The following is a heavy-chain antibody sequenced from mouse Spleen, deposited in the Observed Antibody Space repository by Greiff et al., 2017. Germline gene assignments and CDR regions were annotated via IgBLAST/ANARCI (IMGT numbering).Heavy chain of an antibody. V-gene: IGHV1-80*01. J-gene: IGHJ2*01. CDR3: ARFYGSSSYYFDY. Sequence: QVQLQQSGAELVKPGASVKISCKASGYAFSSYWMNWVKQRPGKGLEWIGQIYPGDGDTNYNGKFKGKATLTADKSSSTAYMQLSSLTSEDSAVYFCARFYGSSSYYFDYWGQGTTLTVSS. CDR2: IYPGDGDT. CDR1: GYAFSSYW. D-gene: IGHD1-1*01.